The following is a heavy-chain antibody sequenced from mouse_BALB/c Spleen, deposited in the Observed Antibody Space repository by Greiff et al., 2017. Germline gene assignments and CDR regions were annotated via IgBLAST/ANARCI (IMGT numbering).Heavy chain of an antibody. D-gene: IGHD4-1*01. CDR3: ARGTGTFAMDY. V-gene: IGHV5-6*01. Sequence: EVQVVESGGDLVKPGGSLKLSCAASGFTFSSYGMSWVRQTPDKRLEWVATISSGGSYTYYPDSVKGRFTISRDNAKNTLYLQMSSLKSEDTAMYYCARGTGTFAMDYWGQGTSVTVSS. CDR2: ISSGGSYT. J-gene: IGHJ4*01. CDR1: GFTFSSYG.